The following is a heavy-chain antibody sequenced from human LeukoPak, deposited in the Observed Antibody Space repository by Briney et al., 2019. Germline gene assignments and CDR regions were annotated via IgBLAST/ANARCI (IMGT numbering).Heavy chain of an antibody. CDR1: GYTFTSYY. CDR3: ARDPQFGAVTTDFDY. V-gene: IGHV1-46*01. D-gene: IGHD4-17*01. Sequence: ASVKVSCKASGYTFTSYYMHWVRQAPGQGLEWMGIINPSGGSTSYAQKFQGRVTMTRDMSTSTVYMELSSLRSEDTAVYYCARDPQFGAVTTDFDYWGQGTLVTVSS. J-gene: IGHJ4*02. CDR2: INPSGGST.